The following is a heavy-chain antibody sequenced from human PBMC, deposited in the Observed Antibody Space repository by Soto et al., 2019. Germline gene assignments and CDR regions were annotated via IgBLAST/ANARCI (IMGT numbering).Heavy chain of an antibody. V-gene: IGHV4-34*01. CDR1: GGSFSGYY. J-gene: IGHJ4*02. D-gene: IGHD3-3*01. Sequence: QVQLQQWGAGLLKPSETLSLTCAVYGGSFSGYYWSWIRQPPGKGLVWIGEINHSGSTNYNPSLKSRVTISVDTFKHQFSLKLSSVTAADTAVYYCARGGYDFWSGYFGTNFDYWGQGTLVTVSS. CDR2: INHSGST. CDR3: ARGGYDFWSGYFGTNFDY.